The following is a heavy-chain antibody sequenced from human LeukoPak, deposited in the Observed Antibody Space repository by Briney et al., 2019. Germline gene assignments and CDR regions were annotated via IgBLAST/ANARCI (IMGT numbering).Heavy chain of an antibody. V-gene: IGHV1-2*06. CDR3: ARDPQRGYSYGYFDY. CDR2: INPNSGGT. Sequence: ASVKVSCKASGYTFTGYYMHWVRQAPVQGLEWMGRINPNSGGTNYAQKFQGRVTMTRDTSISTAYMELSRLRSDDTAVYYCARDPQRGYSYGYFDYWGQGTLVTVSS. J-gene: IGHJ4*02. CDR1: GYTFTGYY. D-gene: IGHD5-18*01.